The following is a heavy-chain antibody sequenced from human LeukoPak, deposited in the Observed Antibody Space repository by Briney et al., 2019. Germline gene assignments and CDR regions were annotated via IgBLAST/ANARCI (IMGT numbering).Heavy chain of an antibody. CDR3: ARGDFLRYFDPGASYYLDY. CDR1: GGSISSYY. CDR2: IYYSGST. Sequence: PSETLSLTCTVSGGSISSYYWSWIRQPPGKGLEWIGYIYYSGSTNYNPSLKSRVTISVDTSKNQFSLKLSSVTAADTAVYYCARGDFLRYFDPGASYYLDYWGQGTLVTVSS. J-gene: IGHJ4*02. V-gene: IGHV4-59*12. D-gene: IGHD3-9*01.